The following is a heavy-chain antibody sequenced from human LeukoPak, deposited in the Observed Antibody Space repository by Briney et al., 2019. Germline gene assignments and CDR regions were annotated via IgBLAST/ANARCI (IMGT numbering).Heavy chain of an antibody. Sequence: GGSLRLSCAASGFTFSSYWMSWVRQAPGKGLEWVAKIKKDGSEKSYVDSVKGRFTISRDNAQKSLYLQMSSLRAEDTAIYYCATMSLGRNFDYWGQGTLVTASS. CDR1: GFTFSSYW. D-gene: IGHD3-22*01. CDR2: IKKDGSEK. J-gene: IGHJ4*02. CDR3: ATMSLGRNFDY. V-gene: IGHV3-7*01.